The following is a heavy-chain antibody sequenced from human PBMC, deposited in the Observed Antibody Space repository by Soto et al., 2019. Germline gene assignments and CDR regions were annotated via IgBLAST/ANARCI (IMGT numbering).Heavy chain of an antibody. Sequence: GGSLRLSCAASGFTFSSYWMSWVRQAPGKGLEWVANIKQDGTEKYYVDSVKGRFTISRDNAKNSLYLQMNSLRAEYTAVYSSAWEGASGYYYRRVYYCIDGWDQGSTVTVSS. V-gene: IGHV3-7*01. D-gene: IGHD3-22*01. CDR1: GFTFSSYW. CDR3: AWEGASGYYYRRVYYCIDG. CDR2: IKQDGTEK. J-gene: IGHJ6*02.